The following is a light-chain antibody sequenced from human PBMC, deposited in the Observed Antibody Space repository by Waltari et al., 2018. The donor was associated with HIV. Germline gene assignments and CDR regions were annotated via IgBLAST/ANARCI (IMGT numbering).Light chain of an antibody. J-gene: IGLJ2*01. CDR3: CSYTGSNPFLL. V-gene: IGLV2-23*02. CDR1: SSTVGSYNL. Sequence: QSALTQPASVSGSPGQSITISCPGTSSTVGSYNLVSWYQQHPGRAPKVMIYEVSKRPSGVSNRFSGSKSGNTASLTISGLQAEDEADYYCCSYTGSNPFLLFGGGTKLTVL. CDR2: EVS.